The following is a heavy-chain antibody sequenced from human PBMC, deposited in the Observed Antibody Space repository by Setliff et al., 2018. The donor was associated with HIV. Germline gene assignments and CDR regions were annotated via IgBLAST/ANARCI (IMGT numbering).Heavy chain of an antibody. D-gene: IGHD3-3*01. CDR2: IYTSGST. J-gene: IGHJ5*02. Sequence: PSETLSLTCTVSGGSISSGSYYWSWIRQPAGKGLEWIGRIYTSGSTNYNPSLKSRVTMSLDTSKNQFSLKLSSVTAADTAVYYCARAADYDFWSGYSSGWFDPWGQGTLVTVSS. CDR3: ARAADYDFWSGYSSGWFDP. CDR1: GGSISSGSYY. V-gene: IGHV4-61*02.